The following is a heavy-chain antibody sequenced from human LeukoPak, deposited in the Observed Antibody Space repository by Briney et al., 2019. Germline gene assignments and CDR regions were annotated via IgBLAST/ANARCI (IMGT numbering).Heavy chain of an antibody. J-gene: IGHJ4*02. V-gene: IGHV4-59*01. D-gene: IGHD6-13*01. Sequence: SETLSLTCTVSGGSINSYYWSWIRQPPGRGLEWIGSIHYSGSTSYNPSLRSRVTISVDKSKNQFFLKPSSVTATDTAVYYCARRVHSSSWSSYFDYWGQGTLVTVSS. CDR1: GGSINSYY. CDR3: ARRVHSSSWSSYFDY. CDR2: IHYSGST.